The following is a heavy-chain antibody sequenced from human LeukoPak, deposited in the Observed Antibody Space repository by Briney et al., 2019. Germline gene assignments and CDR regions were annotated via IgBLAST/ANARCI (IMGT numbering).Heavy chain of an antibody. V-gene: IGHV1-2*02. CDR3: ARGIGIAVAGTNVDY. J-gene: IGHJ4*02. Sequence: ASVKVSCKASGYTFTGYYMHWVRQAPGQGLEWMGWINPNSGGTNYAQKFQGRVIMTRDTSISTAYMELSRLRSDDTAVYYCARGIGIAVAGTNVDYWGQGTLVTVSS. D-gene: IGHD6-19*01. CDR2: INPNSGGT. CDR1: GYTFTGYY.